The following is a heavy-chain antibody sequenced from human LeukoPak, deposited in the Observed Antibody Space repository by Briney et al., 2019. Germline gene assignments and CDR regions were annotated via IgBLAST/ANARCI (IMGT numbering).Heavy chain of an antibody. CDR1: GYTFTGYY. CDR3: AKIVDYYDSSGYYFDY. D-gene: IGHD3-22*01. J-gene: IGHJ4*02. V-gene: IGHV1-2*06. CDR2: INPNSGGT. Sequence: ASVKVSCKDSGYTFTGYYMHWVRQAPGQGLEWMGRINPNSGGTNYAQKFQGRVTMTRDTSISTAYMELSRLRSDDTAVYYCAKIVDYYDSSGYYFDYWGQGTLVTVSS.